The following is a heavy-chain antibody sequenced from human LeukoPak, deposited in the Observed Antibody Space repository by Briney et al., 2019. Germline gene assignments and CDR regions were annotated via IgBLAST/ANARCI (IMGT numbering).Heavy chain of an antibody. CDR3: ARELVYDFWSGYVDY. V-gene: IGHV3-7*03. J-gene: IGHJ4*02. D-gene: IGHD3-3*01. CDR1: GFTFSSYW. CDR2: IKQDGSEK. Sequence: GGSLRLSCAASGFTFSSYWMSWVRQAPGKGREWVANIKQDGSEKYYVDSVKGRFTISRDNAKNSLYLQMNSLRAEDTAVYYCARELVYDFWSGYVDYWGQGTLVTVSS.